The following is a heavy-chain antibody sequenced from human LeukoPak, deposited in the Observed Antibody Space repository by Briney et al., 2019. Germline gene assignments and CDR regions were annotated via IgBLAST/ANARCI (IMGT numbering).Heavy chain of an antibody. J-gene: IGHJ6*03. CDR3: ARGSGSPYYYYMDV. CDR2: ISVYYGKT. CDR1: LDISTIYA. D-gene: IGHD3-10*01. V-gene: IGHV1-18*01. Sequence: ASVKDSRQAPLDISTIYAIHWGRDAPGQGREWLGRISVYYGKTDYAEGRQGRVTITTDRSTNTAFMELRSLRSDDTAIYFCARGSGSPYYYYMDVWGKGTAVTVSS.